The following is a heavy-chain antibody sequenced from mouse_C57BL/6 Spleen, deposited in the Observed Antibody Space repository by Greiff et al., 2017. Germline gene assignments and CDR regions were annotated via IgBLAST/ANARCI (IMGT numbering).Heavy chain of an antibody. D-gene: IGHD2-2*01. V-gene: IGHV1-61*01. CDR1: GYTFTSYW. CDR3: ARRDGYDVDAIDY. Sequence: QVQLQQPGAELVRPGSSVKLSCKASGYTFTSYWMDWVKQRPGQGLEWIGNIYPSDSETHYNQKFKDKATLTVDKSSSTAYMQLSSLTSEDSAVYYCARRDGYDVDAIDYWGQGTSVTVSS. J-gene: IGHJ4*01. CDR2: IYPSDSET.